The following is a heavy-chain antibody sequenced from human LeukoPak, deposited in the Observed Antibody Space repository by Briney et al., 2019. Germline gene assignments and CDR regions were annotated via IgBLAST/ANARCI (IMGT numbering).Heavy chain of an antibody. V-gene: IGHV1-18*01. CDR2: ISAYNGNT. D-gene: IGHD2-15*01. CDR1: GYTFTSYG. J-gene: IGHJ5*02. Sequence: ALVKVSCKASGYTFTSYGISWVRQAPGQGLEWMGWISAYNGNTNYAQKLQGRVTMTTDTSTSTAYMELRSLRSDDTAVYYCARGLLVYCSGGSCLGWFDPWGQGTLVTVSS. CDR3: ARGLLVYCSGGSCLGWFDP.